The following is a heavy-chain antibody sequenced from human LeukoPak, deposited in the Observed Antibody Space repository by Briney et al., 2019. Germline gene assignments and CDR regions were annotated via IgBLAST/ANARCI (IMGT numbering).Heavy chain of an antibody. CDR1: GFTFSDYY. J-gene: IGHJ4*02. CDR3: ARVRRLLWFGEF. V-gene: IGHV3-11*04. Sequence: GGSLRLSCAASGFTFSDYYMSWIRQAPGKGLEWVSYISSSGNSIYYADSVKGRFTISRDNAKNSLYLQMNSLRAEDTAVYYCARVRRLLWFGEFRGQGTLVTVSS. CDR2: ISSSGNSI. D-gene: IGHD3-10*01.